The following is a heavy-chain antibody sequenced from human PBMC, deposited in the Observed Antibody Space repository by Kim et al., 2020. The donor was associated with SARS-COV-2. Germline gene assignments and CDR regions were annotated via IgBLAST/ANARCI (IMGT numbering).Heavy chain of an antibody. CDR3: AREINYYDSSGYTDY. V-gene: IGHV4-39*07. Sequence: SETLSLTCTVSGGSISSSSYYWGWIRQPPGKGLEWIGSIYYSGSTYYNPSLKSRVTISVDTSKNQFSLKLSSVTAADTAVYYCAREINYYDSSGYTDYWGQGNLVTVSS. CDR2: IYYSGST. CDR1: GGSISSSSYY. J-gene: IGHJ4*02. D-gene: IGHD3-22*01.